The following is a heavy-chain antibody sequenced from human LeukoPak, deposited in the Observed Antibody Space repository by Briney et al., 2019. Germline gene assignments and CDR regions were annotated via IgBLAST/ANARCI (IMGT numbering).Heavy chain of an antibody. CDR1: GFTFSSYA. CDR3: AKYNWYYYDSSGYYAYFDY. CDR2: ISGTGSGP. V-gene: IGHV3-23*01. Sequence: GGSLRLSCAASGFTFSSYAMSWGREAPGKGLEWVSAISGTGSGPPSAHSVKGRFTISRDNSKNSLYLQMNSLRAEDTAVYYCAKYNWYYYDSSGYYAYFDYWGQGTLVTVFS. J-gene: IGHJ4*02. D-gene: IGHD3-22*01.